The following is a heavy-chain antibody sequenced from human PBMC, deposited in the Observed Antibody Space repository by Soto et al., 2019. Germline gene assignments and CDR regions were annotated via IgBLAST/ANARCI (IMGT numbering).Heavy chain of an antibody. CDR1: GGSISSSSYS. Sequence: QLQLQESGPGLVKPSATLSLTCTVSGGSISSSSYSWAWIRQPPGKGLEWIGSIYYSGSTYYNPSLRSRVTISVDTSKTQFSLKLSSVTAADTAVYYCARGYYDSSGYYNLDYWGQGTLVTVSS. CDR3: ARGYYDSSGYYNLDY. D-gene: IGHD3-22*01. CDR2: IYYSGST. J-gene: IGHJ4*02. V-gene: IGHV4-39*01.